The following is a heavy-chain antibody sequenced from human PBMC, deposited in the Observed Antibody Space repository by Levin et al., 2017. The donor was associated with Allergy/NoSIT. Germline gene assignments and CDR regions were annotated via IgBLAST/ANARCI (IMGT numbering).Heavy chain of an antibody. J-gene: IGHJ6*03. CDR3: ASMAGYYMDV. CDR2: ISSSGIYI. V-gene: IGHV3-21*01. D-gene: IGHD6-19*01. Sequence: GESLKISCAASGFSFTDYNLNWVRQAPGKGLEWVSSISSSGIYIYYADSVKGRFTISRDNARNSLYLQMNSLRAEDTAVYYCASMAGYYMDVWGKWTTVTVSS. CDR1: GFSFTDYN.